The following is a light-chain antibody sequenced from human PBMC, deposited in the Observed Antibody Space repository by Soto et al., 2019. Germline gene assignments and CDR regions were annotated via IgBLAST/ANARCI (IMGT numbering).Light chain of an antibody. CDR1: QSVGNN. J-gene: IGKJ4*01. CDR2: EAS. CDR3: QQHAHWPLT. V-gene: IGKV3-11*01. Sequence: EIVLTQSPATLSLSPGERATLSSRASQSVGNNLAWYQQKPGQAPGLLFYEASTRATGIPARFSGSGSGTDFTLTISSLEPEDFAVYYCQQHAHWPLTFGGGTKVEIK.